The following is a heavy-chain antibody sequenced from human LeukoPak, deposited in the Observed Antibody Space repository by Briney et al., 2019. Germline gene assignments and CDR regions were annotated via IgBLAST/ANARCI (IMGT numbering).Heavy chain of an antibody. V-gene: IGHV3-48*01. CDR3: ARGARKGDDYGGFFDY. CDR1: GFTFSSYS. Sequence: PGGSLRLSCAASGFTFSSYSMNWVRQAPGEGLEWVSCISSLSGTIYYADSVKGRFTISRDNAKNSLYLQMDSLRAEDTAVYYCARGARKGDDYGGFFDYWGQGTLVTVSS. CDR2: ISSLSGTI. J-gene: IGHJ4*02. D-gene: IGHD4-23*01.